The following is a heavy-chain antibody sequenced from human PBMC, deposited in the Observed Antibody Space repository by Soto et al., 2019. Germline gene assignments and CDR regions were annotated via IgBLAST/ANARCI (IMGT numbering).Heavy chain of an antibody. CDR2: ISGSGGST. Sequence: GGSLRLSCAASGFTFSSYAMSWVRQAPGKGLEWVSAISGSGGSTYYADSAKGRFTISRDNSKNTLYLQMNSLRAEDTAVYYCAKDFSSSWPSPYYGMDVWGQGTTVTVSS. CDR3: AKDFSSSWPSPYYGMDV. CDR1: GFTFSSYA. D-gene: IGHD6-13*01. J-gene: IGHJ6*02. V-gene: IGHV3-23*01.